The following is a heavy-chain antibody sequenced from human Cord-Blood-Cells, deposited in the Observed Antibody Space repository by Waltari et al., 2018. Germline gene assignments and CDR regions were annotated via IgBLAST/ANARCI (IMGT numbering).Heavy chain of an antibody. Sequence: EVQLVESGGGLVKPGGSLRLSCAASGFTFSNAWMSWVRQAPGKGLEWVGRIKSKTDGGTTDYAAPVKGRFTISRDDSKNTLYLQMNSLKTDDTAVYYCTTDWYSSSWYGAFDIWGQGTMVTVSS. CDR2: IKSKTDGGTT. D-gene: IGHD6-13*01. CDR1: GFTFSNAW. V-gene: IGHV3-15*01. J-gene: IGHJ3*02. CDR3: TTDWYSSSWYGAFDI.